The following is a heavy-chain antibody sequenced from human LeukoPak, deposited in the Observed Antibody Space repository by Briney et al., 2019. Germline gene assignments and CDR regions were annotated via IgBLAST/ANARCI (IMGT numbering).Heavy chain of an antibody. CDR2: INHSGST. D-gene: IGHD3-22*01. CDR3: ARVLYYDSSGYSTYYFDY. V-gene: IGHV4-34*01. CDR1: GGSLSGYY. Sequence: SETLSLTCAVYGGSLSGYYWSWIRQPPGKGLEWIGEINHSGSTNYNPSLKSRVTISVDTSKNQFSLKLSSVTAADTAVYYCARVLYYDSSGYSTYYFDYWGQGTLVTVSS. J-gene: IGHJ4*02.